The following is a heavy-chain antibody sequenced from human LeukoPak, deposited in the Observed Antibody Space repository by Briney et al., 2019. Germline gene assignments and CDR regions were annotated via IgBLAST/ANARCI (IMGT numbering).Heavy chain of an antibody. D-gene: IGHD1-26*01. CDR3: AKLGVGSTDYFDY. V-gene: IGHV3-33*06. CDR2: IWYDGSNK. Sequence: GGSLRLSCAASGFTFSSYGMHWVRQAPGKGLEWVAVIWYDGSNKYYVDSVKGRFTISRDNSKNTLYLQMNSLRAEDTAVYYCAKLGVGSTDYFDYWGQGTLVTVSS. CDR1: GFTFSSYG. J-gene: IGHJ4*02.